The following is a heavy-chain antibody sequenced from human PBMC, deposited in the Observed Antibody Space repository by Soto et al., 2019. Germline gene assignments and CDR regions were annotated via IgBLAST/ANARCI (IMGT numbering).Heavy chain of an antibody. J-gene: IGHJ3*02. CDR2: IYYSGST. CDR3: ARRYGSSFDI. Sequence: QVQLQESGPGLVKPSETLSITCTVSGGSISSYYWRWIRQPPGKGLEWIGYIYYSGSTNYNPYLKDRVHISVATSKNQFSLKLSSVTAADTAVYYCARRYGSSFDILGQGTMVTVSS. D-gene: IGHD3-10*01. CDR1: GGSISSYY. V-gene: IGHV4-59*08.